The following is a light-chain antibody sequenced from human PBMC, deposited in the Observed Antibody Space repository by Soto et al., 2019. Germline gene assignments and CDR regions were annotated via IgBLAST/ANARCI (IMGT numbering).Light chain of an antibody. CDR1: SSNIGAGYD. CDR3: QSDDSSLTGSV. J-gene: IGLJ1*01. Sequence: QSVLTPPPSVSGAPGQRVTISCAGSSSNIGAGYDVHWYQHLPGTAPKLLMYGNTNRPSGVPDRFSGSRSGTSASLAITGLQPEDEADYYCQSDDSSLTGSVFGTGTKVTVL. V-gene: IGLV1-40*01. CDR2: GNT.